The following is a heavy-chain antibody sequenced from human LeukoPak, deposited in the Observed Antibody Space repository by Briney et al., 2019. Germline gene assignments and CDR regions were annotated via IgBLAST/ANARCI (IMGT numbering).Heavy chain of an antibody. CDR1: GYTFTGYY. J-gene: IGHJ4*02. CDR2: INPNSGGT. Sequence: ASATVSCKASGYTFTGYYMHWVRQAPGQGLEWMGRINPNSGGTNYAQKFQGRVTMTRDTSISTAYMELSRLRSDDTAVYYCARVFKGSGWYGEIDYWGQGTLVTVSS. V-gene: IGHV1-2*06. CDR3: ARVFKGSGWYGEIDY. D-gene: IGHD6-19*01.